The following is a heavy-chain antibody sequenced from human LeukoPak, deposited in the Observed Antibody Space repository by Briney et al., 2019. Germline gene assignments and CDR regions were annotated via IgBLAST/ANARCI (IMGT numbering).Heavy chain of an antibody. CDR3: ARRYCSGGSCYSSAFDI. CDR1: GYTFNRFG. Sequence: ASVKVSCKASGYTFNRFGISWVRQAPGQGLEWMGWMNPNSGNTGYAQKFQGRVTMTRNTSISTAYMELSSLRSEDTAVYYCARRYCSGGSCYSSAFDIWGQGTMVTVSS. J-gene: IGHJ3*02. D-gene: IGHD2-15*01. V-gene: IGHV1-8*01. CDR2: MNPNSGNT.